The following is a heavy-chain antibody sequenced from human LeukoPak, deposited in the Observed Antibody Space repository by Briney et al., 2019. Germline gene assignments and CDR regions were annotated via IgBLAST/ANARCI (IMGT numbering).Heavy chain of an antibody. CDR3: AREVEGSSSAHVFDY. V-gene: IGHV6-1*01. CDR2: TYYRSTWYN. J-gene: IGHJ4*02. D-gene: IGHD6-6*01. Sequence: SQTLSLTCAISGDSVSSNSVTWNWIRQSPSRGLEWLGRTYYRSTWYNDYAVSVRGRITINPDTSKNQFSLQLNSVTPEDTAVYYCAREVEGSSSAHVFDYWGQGTLVTVSS. CDR1: GDSVSSNSVT.